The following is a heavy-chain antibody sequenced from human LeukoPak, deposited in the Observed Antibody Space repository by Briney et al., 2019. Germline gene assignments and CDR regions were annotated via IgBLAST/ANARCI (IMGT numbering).Heavy chain of an antibody. J-gene: IGHJ5*02. V-gene: IGHV3-48*04. Sequence: TGGSLRLSCAASGFTFSSYAMSWVRQAPGKGLEWVSYISSSSSTIYYADSVKGRFTISRDNAKNSLYLQMNSLRAEDTAVYYCARESWGAAAGTNWFDPWGQGTLVTVSS. CDR1: GFTFSSYA. CDR2: ISSSSSTI. D-gene: IGHD6-13*01. CDR3: ARESWGAAAGTNWFDP.